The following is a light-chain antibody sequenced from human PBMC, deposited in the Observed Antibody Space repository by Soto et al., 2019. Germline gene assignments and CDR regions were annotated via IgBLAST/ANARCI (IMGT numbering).Light chain of an antibody. CDR1: QRISNW. V-gene: IGKV1-12*02. J-gene: IGKJ3*01. CDR2: GAS. Sequence: DIQMIQSPSSVSASVGDRVTITCRTSQRISNWLAWYQQKPAKGPKRLIHGASILKSGASSRFSCSGSATYITLTISCLKPEDFETYYWHHAYSFPFTCGPGTRVDF. CDR3: HHAYSFPFT.